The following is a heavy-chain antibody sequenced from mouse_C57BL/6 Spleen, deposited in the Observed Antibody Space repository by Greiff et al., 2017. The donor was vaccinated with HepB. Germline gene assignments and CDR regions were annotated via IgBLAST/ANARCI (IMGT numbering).Heavy chain of an antibody. CDR2: INYDGSST. D-gene: IGHD3-1*01. J-gene: IGHJ4*01. CDR3: ARDRGRGAMDY. V-gene: IGHV5-16*01. CDR1: GFTFSDYY. Sequence: EVMLVESEGGLVQPGSSMKLSCTASGFTFSDYYMAWVRQVPEKGLEWVANINYDGSSTYYLDSLKSRFIISRDNAKNILYLQMSSLKSEDTATYYCARDRGRGAMDYWGQGTSVTVSS.